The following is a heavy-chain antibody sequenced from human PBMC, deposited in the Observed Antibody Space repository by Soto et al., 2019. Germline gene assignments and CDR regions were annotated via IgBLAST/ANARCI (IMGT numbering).Heavy chain of an antibody. J-gene: IGHJ4*02. CDR1: GYTFTSYA. Sequence: ASVKVSFKASGYTFTSYAIHWVRQAPGQRLEWMGRINAGNGNTKYSQKFQGRVIITRDTSAGTAYMELRSLRPEDAAVYYCARDPKTSGGQHWAFNYFDSWGQGTLVTVS. CDR3: ARDPKTSGGQHWAFNYFDS. CDR2: INAGNGNT. V-gene: IGHV1-3*01. D-gene: IGHD7-27*01.